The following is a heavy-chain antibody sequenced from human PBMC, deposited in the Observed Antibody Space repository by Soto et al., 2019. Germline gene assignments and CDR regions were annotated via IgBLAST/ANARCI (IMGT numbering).Heavy chain of an antibody. Sequence: QVQLQQWGAGLLKPSETLSLTCAVYGGSFSGYYWSWIRQPPGKGLEWIGEINHSGSTNYNPSLKSRVTISVDTSKNQFSLKLSSLTAADTAVYYCARADYVWGSYRYGPFDYWGQGTLVTVSS. J-gene: IGHJ4*02. CDR1: GGSFSGYY. V-gene: IGHV4-34*01. D-gene: IGHD3-16*02. CDR2: INHSGST. CDR3: ARADYVWGSYRYGPFDY.